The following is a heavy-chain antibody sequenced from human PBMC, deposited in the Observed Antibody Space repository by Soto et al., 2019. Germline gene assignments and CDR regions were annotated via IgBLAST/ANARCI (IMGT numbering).Heavy chain of an antibody. CDR2: ISYDGSNK. J-gene: IGHJ4*02. Sequence: QVQLVESGGGVVQPGRSLRLSCAASGFTFSSYAMHWVRQAPGKGLEWVAVISYDGSNKYYADSVKGRFTISRDNSKNKLYLQMNSLRAEDTAVYYCARDPNTGYFDYWGQGTLVTVSS. CDR1: GFTFSSYA. D-gene: IGHD7-27*01. V-gene: IGHV3-30-3*01. CDR3: ARDPNTGYFDY.